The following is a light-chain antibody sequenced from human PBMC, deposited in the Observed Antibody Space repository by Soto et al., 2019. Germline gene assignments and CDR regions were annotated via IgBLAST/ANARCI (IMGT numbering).Light chain of an antibody. Sequence: QAVVTQPPSVSGAPGHRVTISCTGGSSNIGAGFDVHWYHQIAGTAPKLRIYGNSNRPSGVPDRFSGSKSGTAASLAINGLQAEDEAHYYCQSYDNSLSGSWVFGGGTKLTVL. CDR2: GNS. CDR3: QSYDNSLSGSWV. J-gene: IGLJ3*02. CDR1: SSNIGAGFD. V-gene: IGLV1-40*01.